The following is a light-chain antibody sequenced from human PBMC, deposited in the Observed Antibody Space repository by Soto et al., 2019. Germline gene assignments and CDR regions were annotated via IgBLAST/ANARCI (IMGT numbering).Light chain of an antibody. V-gene: IGKV3-20*01. Sequence: EIVLTQSPATLSLSQGKRATLSCRASQSVISTYLAWYQQKPGQAPRLLIYGASSRATGIPDRFSGSGSGTDFTLTISRLEPEDFAVYYCQQYRDSLGTFGQGTKVDIK. CDR1: QSVISTY. CDR2: GAS. J-gene: IGKJ1*01. CDR3: QQYRDSLGT.